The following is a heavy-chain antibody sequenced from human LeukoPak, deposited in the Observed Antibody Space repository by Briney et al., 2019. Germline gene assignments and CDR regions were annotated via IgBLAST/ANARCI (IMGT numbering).Heavy chain of an antibody. D-gene: IGHD2-2*01. CDR1: GFTFSDYY. CDR3: ARVYCSSTSCPGDY. Sequence: PGGSLRLSCAASGFTFSDYYMSWIRQAPGKGLEWVSYISSSGSTIYYADSVKGRFTISRDNAKNSLYLQMNSLSAEDTAVYYCARVYCSSTSCPGDYWGQGILVTVSS. CDR2: ISSSGSTI. J-gene: IGHJ4*02. V-gene: IGHV3-11*01.